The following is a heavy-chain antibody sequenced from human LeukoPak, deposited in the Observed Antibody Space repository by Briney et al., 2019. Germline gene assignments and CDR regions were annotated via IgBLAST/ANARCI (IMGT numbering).Heavy chain of an antibody. J-gene: IGHJ5*02. CDR1: GFTFSTYE. V-gene: IGHV3-48*03. Sequence: PGGSLRLSCAASGFTFSTYEINWVRQAPGKGLEWLSHISTSGSSIHYADSVKGRFTISRDNAKNTLNLQMNSLRAEDTAVYYCARDLGQYYDTSDNWFDPWGQGTLVTVSS. D-gene: IGHD3-22*01. CDR3: ARDLGQYYDTSDNWFDP. CDR2: ISTSGSSI.